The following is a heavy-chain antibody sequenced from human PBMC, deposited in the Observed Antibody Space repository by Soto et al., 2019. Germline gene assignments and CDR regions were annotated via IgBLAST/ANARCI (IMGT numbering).Heavy chain of an antibody. D-gene: IGHD6-19*01. J-gene: IGHJ3*02. V-gene: IGHV4-31*03. Sequence: QVQLQESGPGLVKPSQTLSLTCTVSGGSISSGGYYWSWIRQHPGKGLEWIGYIYYSGSTYYNPSLKSRVTISVDKSKNLFSLKLSSVTAADTAVYYGAIDGIAVAGTDIWGQGTMVTVSS. CDR3: AIDGIAVAGTDI. CDR2: IYYSGST. CDR1: GGSISSGGYY.